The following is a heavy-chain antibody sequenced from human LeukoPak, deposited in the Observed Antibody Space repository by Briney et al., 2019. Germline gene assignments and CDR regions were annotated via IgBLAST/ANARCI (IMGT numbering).Heavy chain of an antibody. J-gene: IGHJ4*02. V-gene: IGHV3-21*01. Sequence: GGSLRLSCAAAGFAFKTYSMSWVRQAPGKGLEWVAAISNSANYMYSVDSVEGRFTISRDNAKNSLYLQMDSLRDEDTAVYFCARGLQFFDWVGDVLFYFDHWGQGVLVTVSS. CDR1: GFAFKTYS. CDR2: ISNSANYM. D-gene: IGHD3-9*01. CDR3: ARGLQFFDWVGDVLFYFDH.